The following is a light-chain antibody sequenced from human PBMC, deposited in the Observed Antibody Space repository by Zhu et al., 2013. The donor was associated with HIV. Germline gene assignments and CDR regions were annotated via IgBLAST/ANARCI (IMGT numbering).Light chain of an antibody. CDR3: QYYLTSLTWS. CDR1: QTIVNDY. Sequence: EIVLTQSPGTLSLSPGERATLSCRASQTIVNDYLAWYQQKPGQAPRLLIYFASYRATGVPDRFTGSGSGTDFTLTISRLEPDDFAVYYCQYYLTSLTWSFGQGTLVEIK. J-gene: IGKJ1*01. CDR2: FAS. V-gene: IGKV3-20*01.